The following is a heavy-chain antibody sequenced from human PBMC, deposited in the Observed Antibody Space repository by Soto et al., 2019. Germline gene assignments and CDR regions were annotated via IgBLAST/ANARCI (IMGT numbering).Heavy chain of an antibody. CDR1: GGIFTNYG. D-gene: IGHD3-10*01. J-gene: IGHJ4*02. Sequence: QVQVMQSGAEVKKPGSSVKVSCKASGGIFTNYGISWVRQAPGQGLEWMGEIIPIFGTANYAQKFQGRVTITADKSTSTAYMEVSSLRSEDTAVYYCARQRTMALNYWGQGTLVTVSS. CDR3: ARQRTMALNY. V-gene: IGHV1-69*06. CDR2: IIPIFGTA.